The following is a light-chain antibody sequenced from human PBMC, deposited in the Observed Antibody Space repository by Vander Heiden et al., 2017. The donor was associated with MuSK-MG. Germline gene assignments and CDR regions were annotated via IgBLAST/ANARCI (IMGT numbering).Light chain of an antibody. CDR1: QSLLRSSNNKNY. Sequence: DIVMTQSPDSLAVSLGERATINCKASQSLLRSSNNKNYLAWYRHKPGQPPKLLIYWASIRESGVPDRFSGSGSGTDFTLTISSLQTEDVAVYYCQQYSQQYGTTQTFGQGTKVEI. V-gene: IGKV4-1*01. CDR3: QQYSQQYGTTQT. CDR2: WAS. J-gene: IGKJ1*01.